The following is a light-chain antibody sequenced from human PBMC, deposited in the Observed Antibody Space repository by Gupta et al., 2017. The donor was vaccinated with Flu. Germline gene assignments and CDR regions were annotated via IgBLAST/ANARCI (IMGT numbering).Light chain of an antibody. CDR3: SSYTSSSTLVV. CDR1: SSDVGGYNY. CDR2: EVS. Sequence: QSPLTQPASVSGSPGPSITISCTGTSSDVGGYNYVSWYQKPPGKAPKLMIYEVSNRPSGVSNRFSGSKSGNTASLTISGLQAEDEADYYCSSYTSSSTLVVFGGGTKLTVL. J-gene: IGLJ2*01. V-gene: IGLV2-14*01.